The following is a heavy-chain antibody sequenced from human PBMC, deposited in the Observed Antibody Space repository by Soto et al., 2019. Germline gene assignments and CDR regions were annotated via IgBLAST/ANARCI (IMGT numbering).Heavy chain of an antibody. CDR2: MNPNSGNT. CDR1: GYTFTSYD. J-gene: IGHJ6*03. D-gene: IGHD5-18*01. CDR3: ARASGPHTAMVTDYYYYMDV. Sequence: GASVKGSCKASGYTFTSYDINWVRQATGQGLEWMGWMNPNSGNTGYAQKFQGRVTMTRNTSISTAYMELSSLRSEDTAVYYCARASGPHTAMVTDYYYYMDVWGKGTTVTV. V-gene: IGHV1-8*01.